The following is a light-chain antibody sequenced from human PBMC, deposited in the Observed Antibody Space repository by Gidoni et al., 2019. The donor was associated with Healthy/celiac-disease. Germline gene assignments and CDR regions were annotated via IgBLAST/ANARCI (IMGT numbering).Light chain of an antibody. J-gene: IGKJ1*01. Sequence: EIVMTQSPATLSVSPGERATLSCRASQSVSSNLAWYQQKPGQAPRLLIYGASTRATGIPARFSGSGSGTEFTLTLSSLQSEYFAVSYCQQYHNWPPWTFGPGTKVEIK. V-gene: IGKV3-15*01. CDR3: QQYHNWPPWT. CDR2: GAS. CDR1: QSVSSN.